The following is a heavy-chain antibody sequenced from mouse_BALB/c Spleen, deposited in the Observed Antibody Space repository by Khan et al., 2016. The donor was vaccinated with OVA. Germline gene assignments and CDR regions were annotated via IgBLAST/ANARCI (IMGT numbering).Heavy chain of an antibody. CDR1: GYTFTNYW. CDR2: IFPGTGTT. J-gene: IGHJ3*01. CDR3: ARSSFGTYEFAY. V-gene: IGHV1S132*01. D-gene: IGHD1-1*02. Sequence: QVQLQQSGAELVKPGASVKLSCKTSGYTFTNYWIQWVKQRPGQGLGWIGQIFPGTGTTYYNENFKGKATLTVDTSSNTAYMQFSSLTSEDSAVCFCARSSFGTYEFAYRGRGTLVPVSP.